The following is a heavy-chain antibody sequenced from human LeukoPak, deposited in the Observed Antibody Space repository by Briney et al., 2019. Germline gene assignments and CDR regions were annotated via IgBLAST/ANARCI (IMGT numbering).Heavy chain of an antibody. Sequence: PGRSLRLSCAASGFIFSSYAMHWVRQAPGKGLEWVAIVAYDGSDKYYADSVKGRFTISRDNSKNTLYLQMNSLRGEDMAVYYCARRRIPGTTPAGSDIWGQGTMVTVSS. CDR1: GFIFSSYA. D-gene: IGHD1-7*01. CDR2: VAYDGSDK. V-gene: IGHV3-30*04. J-gene: IGHJ3*02. CDR3: ARRRIPGTTPAGSDI.